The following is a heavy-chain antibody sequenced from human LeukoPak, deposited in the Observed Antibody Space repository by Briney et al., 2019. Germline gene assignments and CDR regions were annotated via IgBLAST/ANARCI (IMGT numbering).Heavy chain of an antibody. Sequence: ASVKVSYKASGYLFISYGINWVRQAPGQGLEWMGWISAYNGQTNYAQEFQGRVTMTTDTSTTTAYMELTGLRFNDTAAYYCAKDLYSSLSGSEVFDVWGQGTRVTVSS. CDR3: AKDLYSSLSGSEVFDV. V-gene: IGHV1-18*01. J-gene: IGHJ3*01. D-gene: IGHD3-10*01. CDR2: ISAYNGQT. CDR1: GYLFISYG.